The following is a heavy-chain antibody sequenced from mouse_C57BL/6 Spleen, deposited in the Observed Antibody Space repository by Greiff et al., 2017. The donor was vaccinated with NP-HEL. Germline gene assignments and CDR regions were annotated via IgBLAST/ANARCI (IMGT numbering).Heavy chain of an antibody. Sequence: QVQLKQPGAELVKPGASVKLSCKASGYTITSYWMHWVKQRPGRGLEWIGRIDPNSGGTKYNEKFKSKATLTVDKPSSTAYMQLSSLTSEDSAVYYCARSGGYYFMDYWGQGTSVTVSS. V-gene: IGHV1-72*01. CDR3: ARSGGYYFMDY. CDR2: IDPNSGGT. J-gene: IGHJ4*01. D-gene: IGHD2-3*01. CDR1: GYTITSYW.